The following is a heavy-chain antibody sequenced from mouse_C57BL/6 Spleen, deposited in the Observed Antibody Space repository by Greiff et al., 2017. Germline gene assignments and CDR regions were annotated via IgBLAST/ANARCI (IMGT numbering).Heavy chain of an antibody. CDR2: ISSGGSYT. Sequence: EVKLVESGGDLVKPGGSLKLSCAASGFTFSSYGMSWVRQTPDKRLEWVATISSGGSYTNYPDSVKGRFTISRDNAKNTLYLQMSSLKSEDTAMYYCANDGYGAYWGQGTLVTVSA. J-gene: IGHJ3*01. V-gene: IGHV5-6*01. CDR1: GFTFSSYG. D-gene: IGHD2-3*01. CDR3: ANDGYGAY.